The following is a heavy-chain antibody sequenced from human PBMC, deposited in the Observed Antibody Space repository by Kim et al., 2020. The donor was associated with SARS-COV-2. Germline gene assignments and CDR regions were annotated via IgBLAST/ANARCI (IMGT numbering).Heavy chain of an antibody. CDR3: AKLNRVVVIAMGVDY. J-gene: IGHJ4*02. V-gene: IGHV3-23*01. Sequence: GGSLRLSCAASGFTFSSYAMSWVRQAPGKGLEWVSAISGSGGSTYYADSVKGRFTISRDNSKNTLYLQMNSLRAEDTAVYYCAKLNRVVVIAMGVDYWGQGTLVTVSS. CDR1: GFTFSSYA. D-gene: IGHD2-21*01. CDR2: ISGSGGST.